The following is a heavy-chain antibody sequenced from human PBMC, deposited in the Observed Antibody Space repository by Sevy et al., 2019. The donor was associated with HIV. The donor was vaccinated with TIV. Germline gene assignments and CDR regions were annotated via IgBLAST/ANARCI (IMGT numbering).Heavy chain of an antibody. Sequence: GGSLRLSCSVSGFTFNTYSFHWVRQAPGMGLEWVSVISSDGVNKYYADSVKGRFTISRDNSKSTLYLQMNNLRAGDTGGYYCARGGILVEGDDRTTPFDFWGQGTLVTVSS. D-gene: IGHD2-15*01. J-gene: IGHJ4*02. CDR3: ARGGILVEGDDRTTPFDF. CDR2: ISSDGVNK. CDR1: GFTFNTYS. V-gene: IGHV3-30-3*01.